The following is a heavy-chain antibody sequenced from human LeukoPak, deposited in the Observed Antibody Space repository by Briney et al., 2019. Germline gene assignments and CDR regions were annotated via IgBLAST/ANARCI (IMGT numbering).Heavy chain of an antibody. Sequence: ASVKVSCKAYGYTFTSYYMHWVRQAPGQGLEWMGIINPSGGSTSYAQKFQGRVTMTRDTYTSTVYMELSSLRSEDTAVYYCARADTVTTPIDYWGQGTLVTVSS. CDR1: GYTFTSYY. CDR2: INPSGGST. V-gene: IGHV1-46*01. D-gene: IGHD4-17*01. J-gene: IGHJ4*02. CDR3: ARADTVTTPIDY.